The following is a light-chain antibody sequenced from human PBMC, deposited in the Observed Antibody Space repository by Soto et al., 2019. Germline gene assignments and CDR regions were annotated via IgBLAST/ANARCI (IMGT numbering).Light chain of an antibody. V-gene: IGKV3-11*01. CDR2: DTS. CDR1: QSVSRY. J-gene: IGKJ1*01. CDR3: QQHGTT. Sequence: EIVLTQSPATLSLSPGARAPLSCRASQSVSRYLAWYQQKPGQAPRLLIYDTSYRATGIPARFSGSGSRTDFTLTISRLEPEDSAVYYCQQHGTTFGQGTKVDIK.